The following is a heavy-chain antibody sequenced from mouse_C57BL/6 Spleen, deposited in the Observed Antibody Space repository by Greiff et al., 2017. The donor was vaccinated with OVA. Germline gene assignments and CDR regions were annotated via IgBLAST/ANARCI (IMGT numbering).Heavy chain of an antibody. CDR2: ISSGSSTI. D-gene: IGHD2-12*01. CDR3: ARPRELLSYAMDY. CDR1: GFTFSDYG. J-gene: IGHJ4*01. Sequence: EVKLVESGGGLVKPGGSLKLSCAASGFTFSDYGMHWVRQAPEQGLEWVAYISSGSSTIYYADKVKGRFTISRDKAKNTLFLQMTSLRSEDTAMYDSARPRELLSYAMDYWGQGTSVTVST. V-gene: IGHV5-17*01.